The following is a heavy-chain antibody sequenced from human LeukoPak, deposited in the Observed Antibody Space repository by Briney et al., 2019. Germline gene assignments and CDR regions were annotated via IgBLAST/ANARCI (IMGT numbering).Heavy chain of an antibody. Sequence: ASVKVSCKASGYTLTYYYIHWVRQAPGPGLEWVGWINPDSGDTKYVQKFQGRVTMTRDTSISTAYIDLSSLRSDDTAVYYCARDPYGDNHLDYWGQGTLVTVSS. V-gene: IGHV1-2*02. D-gene: IGHD4-17*01. CDR3: ARDPYGDNHLDY. J-gene: IGHJ4*02. CDR2: INPDSGDT. CDR1: GYTLTYYY.